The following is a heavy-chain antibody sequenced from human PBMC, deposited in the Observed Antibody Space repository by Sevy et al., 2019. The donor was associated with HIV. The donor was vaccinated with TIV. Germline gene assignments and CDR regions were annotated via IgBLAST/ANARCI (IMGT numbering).Heavy chain of an antibody. V-gene: IGHV4-30-2*01. CDR2: IFHSGST. Sequence: SETLSLTCAVSGGSISSGGYSWSWIRQPPGKGLESIGYIFHSGSTYSNPSLKSRVTISADRSKNQFSLKLSSVTSADTAVYYCARVAPVNYYYGMDVWGQGTTVTVSS. J-gene: IGHJ6*02. CDR1: GGSISSGGYS. CDR3: ARVAPVNYYYGMDV. D-gene: IGHD4-17*01.